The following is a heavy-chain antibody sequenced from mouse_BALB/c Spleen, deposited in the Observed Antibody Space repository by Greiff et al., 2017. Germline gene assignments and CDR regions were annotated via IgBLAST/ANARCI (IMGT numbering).Heavy chain of an antibody. V-gene: IGHV7-3*02. Sequence: EVKLMGSGGGLVQPGGSLGLSCATSGFTFTDYYMSLVRQPPGKALELLGFIRNKANGYTTEYSASVKGRFTISRDNSQSILYLQMNTLRAEDSATYYCARDRDYDYDYAMDDWGKGTSVTVSS. D-gene: IGHD2-4*01. CDR1: GFTFTDYY. CDR3: ARDRDYDYDYAMDD. CDR2: IRNKANGYTT. J-gene: IGHJ4*01.